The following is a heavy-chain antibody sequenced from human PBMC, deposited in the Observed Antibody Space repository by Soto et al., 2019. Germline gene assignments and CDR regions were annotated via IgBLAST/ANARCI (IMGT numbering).Heavy chain of an antibody. CDR2: INHSGST. CDR3: AGRDIVVVPAANDY. Sequence: PSETLSLTCAVYGGSFSGYYWSWIRQPPGKGLEWIGEINHSGSTNYNPSLKSRVTISVDTSKNQFSLKLSSVTAADTAVYYCAGRDIVVVPAANDYWGQGTLVTVSS. D-gene: IGHD2-2*01. CDR1: GGSFSGYY. V-gene: IGHV4-34*01. J-gene: IGHJ4*02.